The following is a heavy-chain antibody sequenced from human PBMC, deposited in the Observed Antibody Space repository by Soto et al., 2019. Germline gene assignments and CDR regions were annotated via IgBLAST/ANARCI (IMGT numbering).Heavy chain of an antibody. D-gene: IGHD3-10*01. J-gene: IGHJ4*02. CDR3: ARDISSGFDY. CDR2: IYYSGST. Sequence: PSETLSLTCTVSGGSISSYYWSWIRQPPGKGLEWIGYIYYSGSTNYNPSLKSRVTISVDTSKNQFYLNVTSVTAADTAVYYCARDISSGFDYWGQGTLVTVSS. V-gene: IGHV4-59*01. CDR1: GGSISSYY.